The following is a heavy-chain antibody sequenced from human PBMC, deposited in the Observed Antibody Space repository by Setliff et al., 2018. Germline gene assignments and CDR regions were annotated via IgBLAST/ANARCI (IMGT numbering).Heavy chain of an antibody. D-gene: IGHD3-3*01. CDR3: ARERMYYNFWSGYSDY. CDR1: GGSFSGYY. J-gene: IGHJ4*02. CDR2: INHSGST. V-gene: IGHV4-34*01. Sequence: SETLSLTCAVYGGSFSGYYWSWLRQPPGKGLEWIGEINHSGSTNYNPSLKSRVTISVDTSKNQFSLKLSSVTAADTAVYYCARERMYYNFWSGYSDYWGQGTLVTVSS.